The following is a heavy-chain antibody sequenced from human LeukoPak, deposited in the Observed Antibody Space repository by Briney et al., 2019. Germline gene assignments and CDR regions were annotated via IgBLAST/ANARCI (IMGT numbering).Heavy chain of an antibody. V-gene: IGHV4-38-2*02. CDR1: GYSISSGYY. J-gene: IGHJ4*02. D-gene: IGHD1-26*01. Sequence: SETLSLTCTVSGYSISSGYYWGWIRQPPGKGLEWIGSLYHSGSTYYNPSLKSRVTISVDTSKNQFSLKLSSVTDADTAVYYCARDHYIVGPTKFDYWGQGTLVTVSS. CDR3: ARDHYIVGPTKFDY. CDR2: LYHSGST.